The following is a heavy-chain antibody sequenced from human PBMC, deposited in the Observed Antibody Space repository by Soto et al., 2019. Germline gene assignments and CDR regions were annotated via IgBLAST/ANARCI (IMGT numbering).Heavy chain of an antibody. CDR2: ISGSGGST. V-gene: IGHV3-23*01. D-gene: IGHD1-26*01. CDR1: GFTFSSHA. CDR3: AKMGGGTYYFDY. J-gene: IGHJ4*02. Sequence: EVQLLESVGGLVQPGGSLRLSCAASGFTFSSHAMSWVRQAPGWGLEWVSAISGSGGSTYYADSVKGRFTISRDNSKNTLYLQMNSLRAEDTAVHYCAKMGGGTYYFDYCGQGTLVTVSS.